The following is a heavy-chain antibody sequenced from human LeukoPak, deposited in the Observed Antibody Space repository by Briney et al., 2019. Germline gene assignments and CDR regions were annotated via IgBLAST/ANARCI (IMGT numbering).Heavy chain of an antibody. CDR3: AKEYSYGLYYYYGMDV. CDR2: ISWNSGSI. D-gene: IGHD5-18*01. J-gene: IGHJ6*02. CDR1: GFTFDDYA. V-gene: IGHV3-9*01. Sequence: PGGSLRLSCAASGFTFDDYAMHWVGQAPGKGLEWVSGISWNSGSIGYADSVKGRFTISRDNAKNSLYLQMNSLRAEDTALYYCAKEYSYGLYYYYGMDVWGQGTTVTVSS.